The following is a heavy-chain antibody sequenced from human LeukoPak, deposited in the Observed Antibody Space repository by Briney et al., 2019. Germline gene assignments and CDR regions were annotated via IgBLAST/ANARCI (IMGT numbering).Heavy chain of an antibody. V-gene: IGHV3-7*01. CDR1: GFTFSAYW. D-gene: IGHD1-1*01. J-gene: IGHJ4*02. Sequence: AGGSLRLSCAASGFTFSAYWMSWVRQTPGKGLEWLANIKQDGSDKQYVDSVKGRFAISRDNAKTSVYLQMNSLRAGDTAVYYCVSTTRSSPFDNWGQGTLVTVSS. CDR2: IKQDGSDK. CDR3: VSTTRSSPFDN.